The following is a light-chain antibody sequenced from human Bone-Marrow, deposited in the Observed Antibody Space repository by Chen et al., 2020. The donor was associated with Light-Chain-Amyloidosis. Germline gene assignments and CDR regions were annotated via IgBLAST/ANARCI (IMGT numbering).Light chain of an antibody. Sequence: QSALTQPASGSGSPGRWITASCTGTSSDVGGYNYVSWYQQHPGKAPKLILYEVTNRPSGVSNRFSGSKSGNTASLTISGLQAEDEADYYCSSFTSSNTWVFGGGTKLTVL. CDR3: SSFTSSNTWV. CDR2: EVT. V-gene: IGLV2-14*01. J-gene: IGLJ3*02. CDR1: SSDVGGYNY.